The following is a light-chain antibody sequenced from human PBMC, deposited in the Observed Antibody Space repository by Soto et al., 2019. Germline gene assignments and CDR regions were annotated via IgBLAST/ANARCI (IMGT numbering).Light chain of an antibody. CDR1: SSDVGGYNY. J-gene: IGLJ1*01. CDR2: DVS. CDR3: CSYAGSYTYV. Sequence: SVLTQPHSVSGSPGQSVTISCTGTSSDVGGYNYVSWYQQHPGKAPKLMIYDVSKRPSGVPDRFSGSKSGNTASLTISWLQAGDEADYYCCSYAGSYTYVFGTGTKVTVL. V-gene: IGLV2-11*01.